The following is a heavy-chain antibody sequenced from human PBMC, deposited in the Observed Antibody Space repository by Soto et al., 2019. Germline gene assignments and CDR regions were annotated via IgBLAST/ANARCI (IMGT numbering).Heavy chain of an antibody. CDR1: GFTFGDEA. CDR2: IKNKAYGGTT. V-gene: IGHV3-49*03. D-gene: IGHD3-9*01. J-gene: IGHJ3*02. CDR3: TKRYFGGLDAFDI. Sequence: SLRLSYTASGFTFGDEAMSWFRQAPGKGLEWVGFIKNKAYGGTTGYAASVEGRFTISRDDSKSIAYLQMNSLKTEDTAVYYCTKRYFGGLDAFDIWGQGT.